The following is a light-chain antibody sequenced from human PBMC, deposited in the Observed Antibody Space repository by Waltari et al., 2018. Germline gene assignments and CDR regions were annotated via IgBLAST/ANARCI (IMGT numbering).Light chain of an antibody. V-gene: IGLV1-44*01. CDR3: STWDNSLSAVV. CDR2: GNS. Sequence: QSALTQEASVSGTVGQKVTLSCTGNSNNVGSYAVAWYQQISHGAPKTVMFGNSRPSGIPDRFSGSKFGTTASRTISGLQPEDEADYYCSTWDNSLSAVVFGGGTKLTVL. CDR1: SNNVGSYA. J-gene: IGLJ2*01.